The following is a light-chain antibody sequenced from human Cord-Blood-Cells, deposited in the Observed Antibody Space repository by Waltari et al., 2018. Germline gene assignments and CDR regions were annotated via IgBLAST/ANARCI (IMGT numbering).Light chain of an antibody. CDR2: GAS. V-gene: IGKV3-15*01. Sequence: EIVMTQSPATLSVSPGERATLPCRASQRVSSNLAWYQQKPGQAPRLLIYGASTRATGTPARFSGSGSGTEFTLTISSLQSEDFAVYYCQQYNNWPPRTFGQGTKLEIK. CDR3: QQYNNWPPRT. J-gene: IGKJ2*01. CDR1: QRVSSN.